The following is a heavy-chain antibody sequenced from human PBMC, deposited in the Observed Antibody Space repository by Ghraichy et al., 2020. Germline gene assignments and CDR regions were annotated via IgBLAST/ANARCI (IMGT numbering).Heavy chain of an antibody. Sequence: TLSLTCAISGDSVSSNSATWNWIRQSPSRGLEWLGRTYYRSNWNNDYAVSVKSRITISPDTSRNQFSLQLNSVTPEDTAVYYCARDPTTDRDSFDIWDQGTLVTVSS. V-gene: IGHV6-1*01. CDR3: ARDPTTDRDSFDI. D-gene: IGHD1-14*01. J-gene: IGHJ3*02. CDR1: GDSVSSNSAT. CDR2: TYYRSNWNN.